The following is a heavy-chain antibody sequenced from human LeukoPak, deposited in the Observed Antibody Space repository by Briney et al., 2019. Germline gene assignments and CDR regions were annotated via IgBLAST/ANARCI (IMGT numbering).Heavy chain of an antibody. D-gene: IGHD2-2*01. V-gene: IGHV3-23*01. CDR3: AHGTMYQLDY. Sequence: PGASLRLSCAASGFTFSSYGMHWVRQAPGKGLEWVSAISGSGGSTYYADSVKGRFTISRDNSKNTLYLQMNSLRAEDTAVYYCAHGTMYQLDYWGQGTLVTVSS. CDR2: ISGSGGST. CDR1: GFTFSSYG. J-gene: IGHJ4*01.